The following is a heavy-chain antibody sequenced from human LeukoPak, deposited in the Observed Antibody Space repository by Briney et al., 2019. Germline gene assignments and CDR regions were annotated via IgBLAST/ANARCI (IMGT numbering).Heavy chain of an antibody. V-gene: IGHV3-74*01. J-gene: IGHJ4*02. CDR3: ARDPHGSASY. Sequence: GGSLTLSCAASGVTFSSYWMHWVRQDPGKGLVWVSRINSDGSSTSYADPVKGRYTISRDNAKNTLYLQVNSLRVEDTAVYYCARDPHGSASYWGQGTLVTVSS. CDR2: INSDGSST. CDR1: GVTFSSYW. D-gene: IGHD3-10*01.